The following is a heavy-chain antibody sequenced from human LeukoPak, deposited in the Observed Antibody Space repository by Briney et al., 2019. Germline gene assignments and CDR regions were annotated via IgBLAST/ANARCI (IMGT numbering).Heavy chain of an antibody. J-gene: IGHJ4*02. CDR3: ARDTGPDNTGTYYEPGGLDY. CDR2: IKHDGSVK. D-gene: IGHD1-26*01. Sequence: GGSLRLSCAASGFTFSNYWMTWVRQAPGKGLEWVANIKHDGSVKYYVDSVKGRFTMSRDNAKNSLYLQMNSLRSEDTAVYYCARDTGPDNTGTYYEPGGLDYWGQGTLVTVSS. V-gene: IGHV3-7*01. CDR1: GFTFSNYW.